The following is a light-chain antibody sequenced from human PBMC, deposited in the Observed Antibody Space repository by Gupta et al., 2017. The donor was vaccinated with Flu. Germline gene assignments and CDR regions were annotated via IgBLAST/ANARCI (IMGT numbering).Light chain of an antibody. Sequence: QSVLTQPPSVSAAPGQKVTISCSGSSSNIGNNYVSWYQQLPGTAPKLLIYENNKRPSGIPDRFSGPKSGTSATLGITGLQTGDEADYYCGTWDSSLSAHWVFGGGTKLTVL. V-gene: IGLV1-51*02. CDR2: ENN. CDR3: GTWDSSLSAHWV. J-gene: IGLJ3*02. CDR1: SSNIGNNY.